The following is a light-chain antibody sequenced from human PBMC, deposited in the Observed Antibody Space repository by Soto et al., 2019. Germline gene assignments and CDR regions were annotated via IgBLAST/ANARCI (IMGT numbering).Light chain of an antibody. V-gene: IGKV3-15*01. CDR1: QSVNTN. Sequence: EIVMTQSPATLSVSPGERATLSCRASQSVNTNLAWYQQKPGQAPRLLIYGASTRATGIAERFSGSGSGTEFTLTIRSLQSEDFALYYCQQYNNWPPWKCGQGNTGDIK. CDR3: QQYNNWPPWK. J-gene: IGKJ1*01. CDR2: GAS.